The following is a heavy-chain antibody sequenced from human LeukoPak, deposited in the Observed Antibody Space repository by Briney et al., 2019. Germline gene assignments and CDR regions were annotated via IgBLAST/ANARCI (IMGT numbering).Heavy chain of an antibody. CDR1: GFTVSSNY. J-gene: IGHJ3*02. D-gene: IGHD1-1*01. V-gene: IGHV3-66*01. CDR2: IYSGGGT. Sequence: GGSLRLSCAAFGFTVSSNYMSWVRQAPGKGLEWVSIIYSGGGTYYADSVKDRFTISRDNSKNTLYLQMNSLTVEDTAVYYCARARAYNDAFDIWGQGTMVTVSS. CDR3: ARARAYNDAFDI.